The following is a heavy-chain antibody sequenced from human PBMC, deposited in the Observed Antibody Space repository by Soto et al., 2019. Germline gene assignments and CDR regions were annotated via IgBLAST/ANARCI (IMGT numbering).Heavy chain of an antibody. V-gene: IGHV3-48*03. CDR2: ISSSGSTI. CDR3: ARAASSGWYYFDY. CDR1: GFTFSSYE. J-gene: IGHJ4*02. Sequence: PGGPLRLSCAASGFTFSSYEMNWVRQAPGKGLEWVSYISSSGSTIYYADSVKGRFTISRDNAKNSLYLQMNSLRAEDTAVYYCARAASSGWYYFDYWGQGTLVTVSS. D-gene: IGHD6-19*01.